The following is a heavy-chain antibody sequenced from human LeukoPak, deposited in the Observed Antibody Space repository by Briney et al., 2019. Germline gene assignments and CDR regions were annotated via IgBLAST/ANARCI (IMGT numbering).Heavy chain of an antibody. Sequence: SQTLSLTCTVSGGSISSGGYYWSWIRQHPGKGLEWIGYIYYSWSTYYNPSLKSQVTISVDTSKNQFSLKLSSVTAADTAVYYCARAVAAAGTEDYWGQGTLVTVSS. CDR2: IYYSWST. CDR1: GGSISSGGYY. V-gene: IGHV4-31*01. CDR3: ARAVAAAGTEDY. D-gene: IGHD6-13*01. J-gene: IGHJ4*02.